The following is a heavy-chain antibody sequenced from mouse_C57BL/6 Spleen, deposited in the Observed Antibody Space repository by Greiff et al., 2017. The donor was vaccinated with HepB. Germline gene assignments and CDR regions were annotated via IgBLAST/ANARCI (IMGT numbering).Heavy chain of an antibody. CDR2: ISYDGSN. Sequence: EVQRVESGPGLVKPSQSLSLTCSVTGYSITSGYYWNWIRQFPGNKLEWMGYISYDGSNNYNPSLKNRISITRDTSKNQFFLKLNSVTTEDTATYYCARGDDYDPYFDYWGQGTTLTVSS. CDR3: ARGDDYDPYFDY. CDR1: GYSITSGYY. D-gene: IGHD2-4*01. V-gene: IGHV3-6*01. J-gene: IGHJ2*01.